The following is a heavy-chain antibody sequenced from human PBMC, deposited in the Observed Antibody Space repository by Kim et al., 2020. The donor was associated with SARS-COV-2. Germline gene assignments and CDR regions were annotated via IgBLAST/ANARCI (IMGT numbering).Heavy chain of an antibody. CDR2: INPNSGGT. CDR1: GYTFTGYY. J-gene: IGHJ4*02. CDR3: ARVVVSRGYCTGGVCYGVGYYFDY. Sequence: ASVKVSCKASGYTFTGYYMHWVRQAPGQGLEWMGRINPNSGGTNYAQKFQGRVTMTRDTSISTAYMELSRLRSDDTAVYYCARVVVSRGYCTGGVCYGVGYYFDYWGQGTLVTVSS. D-gene: IGHD2-8*02. V-gene: IGHV1-2*06.